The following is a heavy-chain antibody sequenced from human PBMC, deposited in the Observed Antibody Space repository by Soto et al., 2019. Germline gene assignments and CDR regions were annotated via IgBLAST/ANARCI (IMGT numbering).Heavy chain of an antibody. V-gene: IGHV4-31*03. CDR1: GGSISSGGYY. D-gene: IGHD3-22*01. J-gene: IGHJ6*02. Sequence: QVQLQESGPGLVKPSQTLSLTCTVSGGSISSGGYYWSWIRQHPGKGLEWIGYIYYSGSTYYNPCLKRRFTISVDTSKNQFSLKLSSVTAADTAVYYCAREDSSGYYSHYYYGMDVWGQGTTVTVSS. CDR3: AREDSSGYYSHYYYGMDV. CDR2: IYYSGST.